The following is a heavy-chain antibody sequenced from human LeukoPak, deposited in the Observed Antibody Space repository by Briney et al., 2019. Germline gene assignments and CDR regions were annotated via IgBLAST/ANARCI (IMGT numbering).Heavy chain of an antibody. CDR1: GYTFTSYD. Sequence: ASVKVSCKASGYTFTSYDISWVRQAPGQGLEWMGWISAYNGNTNYAQKLQGRVTMTTDTSTSTAYMELRSLRSDDTAVYYCARMARVAAALGADYWGQGTLVTVSS. CDR3: ARMARVAAALGADY. CDR2: ISAYNGNT. V-gene: IGHV1-18*01. J-gene: IGHJ4*02. D-gene: IGHD6-13*01.